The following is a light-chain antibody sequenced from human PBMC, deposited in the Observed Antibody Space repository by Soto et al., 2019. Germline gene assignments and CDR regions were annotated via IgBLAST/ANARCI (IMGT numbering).Light chain of an antibody. CDR1: SSDVGGYNY. V-gene: IGLV2-14*01. J-gene: IGLJ2*01. CDR3: NSYTSSSTHVV. Sequence: ALTQPASVSGSPGQSITISCTGTSSDVGGYNYVSWYQQHPGKAPKLMIYDVSNRPSGVSNRFSGSKSGNTASLTISGLQAEDEADYYCNSYTSSSTHVVFGGGTKLTVL. CDR2: DVS.